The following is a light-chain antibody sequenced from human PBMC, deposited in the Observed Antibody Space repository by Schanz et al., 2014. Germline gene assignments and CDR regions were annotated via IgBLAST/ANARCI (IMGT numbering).Light chain of an antibody. J-gene: IGLJ3*02. CDR1: SSDVGNYNL. CDR2: EIS. V-gene: IGLV2-23*02. Sequence: QSALTQPASVSGSPGQSITISCTGTSSDVGNYNLVSWYQQHPGKAPELMIYEISKRPSGVSNRFSASKSGNTASLTISGLQTEDEADYYCCSYAGSSTWVFGGGTKLTVL. CDR3: CSYAGSSTWV.